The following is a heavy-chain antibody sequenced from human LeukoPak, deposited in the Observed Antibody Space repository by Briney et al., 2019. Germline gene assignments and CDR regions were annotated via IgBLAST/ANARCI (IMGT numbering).Heavy chain of an antibody. CDR1: GFSPRSTY. J-gene: IGHJ4*02. CDR3: ARGLPLVSDY. CDR2: IDSGGST. V-gene: IGHV3-66*01. D-gene: IGHD2-15*01. Sequence: PGGSLRLSCAGPGFSPRSTYTSWVCQAPGKGLEMLLVIDSGGSTYYADSVKGRFTHTRHNSKNTLYLKMKGLRAQATTVYYCARGLPLVSDYCGEGTLVTVSS.